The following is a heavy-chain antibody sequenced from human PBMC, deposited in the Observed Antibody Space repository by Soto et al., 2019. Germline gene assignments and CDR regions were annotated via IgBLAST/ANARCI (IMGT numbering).Heavy chain of an antibody. CDR3: ARDRSIAAAGTFWFDP. D-gene: IGHD6-13*01. CDR2: IYYSGST. Sequence: SETLSLTCTVSGGSISSYYWSWIRQPPGKGLEWSGYIYYSGSTNYNPSLKSRVTISVDTSKNQFSLKLSSVTAADTAVYYCARDRSIAAAGTFWFDPWGQGTLVTVSS. J-gene: IGHJ5*02. CDR1: GGSISSYY. V-gene: IGHV4-59*01.